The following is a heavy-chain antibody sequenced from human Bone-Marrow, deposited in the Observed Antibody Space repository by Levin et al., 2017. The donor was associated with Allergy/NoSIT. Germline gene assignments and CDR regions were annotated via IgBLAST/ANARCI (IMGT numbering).Heavy chain of an antibody. J-gene: IGHJ4*02. CDR2: IYSGGTT. Sequence: ETLSLTCAASGVIVTSNYMTWVRQSPGKGLEWVSVIYSGGTTYYADSVKGRFTISRDNSKNTLHLQMNSLRAEDTAIYYCASLPTYTFGQNSLDYWGQGTLVTVSS. CDR1: GVIVTSNY. CDR3: ASLPTYTFGQNSLDY. D-gene: IGHD3-16*01. V-gene: IGHV3-53*01.